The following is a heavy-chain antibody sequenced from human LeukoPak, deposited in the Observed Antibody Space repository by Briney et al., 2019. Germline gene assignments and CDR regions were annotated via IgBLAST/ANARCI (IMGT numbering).Heavy chain of an antibody. V-gene: IGHV1-69*05. D-gene: IGHD6-13*01. CDR3: ASPAAGTGPYYFDY. CDR2: IIPIFGTA. Sequence: SVKVSCKASGGTFSSYAISWVRQAPGQGLEWMGGIIPIFGTANYAQKFQGRVTITTDESTSTAYMELSSLRSEDTAVYYCASPAAGTGPYYFDYWGQGTLVTVSS. CDR1: GGTFSSYA. J-gene: IGHJ4*02.